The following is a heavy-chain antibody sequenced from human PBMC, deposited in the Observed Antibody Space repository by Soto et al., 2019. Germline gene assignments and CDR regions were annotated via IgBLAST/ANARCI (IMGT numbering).Heavy chain of an antibody. Sequence: PGGSLRLSCAASGLTVSNNYMSWVRQAPGGGLEWVSIMFSGGNTYYADSVKGRFTISRDSSKNTVFLQMNNLRVDDTAVYYCGLGDFELWGQGTVVTVSS. CDR1: GLTVSNNY. CDR2: MFSGGNT. V-gene: IGHV3-66*01. CDR3: GLGDFEL. J-gene: IGHJ5*02.